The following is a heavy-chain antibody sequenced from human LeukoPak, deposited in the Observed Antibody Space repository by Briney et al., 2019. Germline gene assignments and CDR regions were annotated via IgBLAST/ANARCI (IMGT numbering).Heavy chain of an antibody. Sequence: ASVKVSCKVSGYTLTELSMHWVRQAPGKGLEWMGGFDPEDGETIYAQKVQGRVTMTEDTSTDTDYMELSSLRSEDTAVYYCATWDAGGGYLGYWGQGTLVTVSS. CDR3: ATWDAGGGYLGY. CDR2: FDPEDGET. J-gene: IGHJ4*02. V-gene: IGHV1-24*01. D-gene: IGHD3-16*02. CDR1: GYTLTELS.